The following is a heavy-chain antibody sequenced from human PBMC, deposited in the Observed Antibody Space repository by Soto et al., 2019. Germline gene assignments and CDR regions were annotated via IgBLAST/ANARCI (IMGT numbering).Heavy chain of an antibody. V-gene: IGHV4-30-4*01. Sequence: PSETLSLTCTVSGGSIINGDYYWSWIRQPPGKGLEWIGYIYYSGNTYYNPSLKSRVMISVDTSKNQFSLPLSSVTAADTAVYSCASGYYDILTGRDTKYYFDYWGQGALVTV. D-gene: IGHD3-9*01. J-gene: IGHJ4*02. CDR3: ASGYYDILTGRDTKYYFDY. CDR2: IYYSGNT. CDR1: GGSIINGDYY.